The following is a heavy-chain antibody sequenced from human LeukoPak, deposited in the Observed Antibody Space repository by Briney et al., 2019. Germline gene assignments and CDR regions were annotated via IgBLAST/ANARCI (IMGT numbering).Heavy chain of an antibody. Sequence: GGSLRLSCAASGFTFSDNWMHWVRQAPGKGLVWVSRISPDGSDTVYADSVKGRFTVSRDNHKNTLYLQMNSLRAEDTAVYYCAKDSSGSSFDYWGQGTLVTVSS. D-gene: IGHD1-26*01. CDR3: AKDSSGSSFDY. J-gene: IGHJ4*02. V-gene: IGHV3-74*01. CDR2: ISPDGSDT. CDR1: GFTFSDNW.